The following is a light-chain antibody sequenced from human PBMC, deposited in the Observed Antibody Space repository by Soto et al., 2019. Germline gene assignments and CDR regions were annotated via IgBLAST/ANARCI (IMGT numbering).Light chain of an antibody. J-gene: IGKJ4*01. CDR1: QSLLDSDDGNNY. Sequence: DIVMTQTPLSLPVTPGEPASISCRSSQSLLDSDDGNNYLDWYLQKPGQSPQLLIYTVSSRASGVPDRFSGSGSGTDFTLKISRVEAEDVGVYYCVQRIEFPLTFGGGTKVESK. CDR2: TVS. V-gene: IGKV2-40*01. CDR3: VQRIEFPLT.